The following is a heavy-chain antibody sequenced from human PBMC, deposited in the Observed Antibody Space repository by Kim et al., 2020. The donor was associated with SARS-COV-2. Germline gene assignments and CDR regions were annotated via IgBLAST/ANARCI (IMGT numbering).Heavy chain of an antibody. CDR1: GYTFTGNF. D-gene: IGHD3-10*01. J-gene: IGHJ3*01. CDR3: VGDRYYYGLGTGANNF. CDR2: INPNNGDT. V-gene: IGHV1-2*02. Sequence: ASVKVSCKASGYTFTGNFIHWVRQAPGQGLEWMGWINPNNGDTKYRQKLEGRVTMTRDTSISTGYMELSGLTSGDTAVYYCVGDRYYYGLGTGANNFWGQGTIVTVSS.